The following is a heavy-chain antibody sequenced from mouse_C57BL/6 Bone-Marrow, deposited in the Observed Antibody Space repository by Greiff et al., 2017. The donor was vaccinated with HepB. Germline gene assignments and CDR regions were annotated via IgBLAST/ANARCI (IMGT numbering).Heavy chain of an antibody. V-gene: IGHV1-53*01. D-gene: IGHD2-4*01. Sequence: QVQLKQPGTELVKPGAPVKLSCKASGYTFTSYWMHWVKQRPGQGLEWIGNINPSNGGTNYNEKFKSKATLTVDKSSSTAYMQLSSLTSEDSAVYYCARENYDYDKGYFDYWGQGTTLTVSS. J-gene: IGHJ2*01. CDR3: ARENYDYDKGYFDY. CDR2: INPSNGGT. CDR1: GYTFTSYW.